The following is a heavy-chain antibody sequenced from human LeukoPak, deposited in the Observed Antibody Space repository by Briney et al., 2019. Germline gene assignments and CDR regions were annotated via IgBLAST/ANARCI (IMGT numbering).Heavy chain of an antibody. V-gene: IGHV3-23*01. J-gene: IGHJ3*02. CDR3: AKDLAYCGGDCYSEAFDI. CDR2: ISGSGGST. D-gene: IGHD2-21*02. CDR1: GFTFSSYA. Sequence: PGGSLRLSCAASGFTFSSYAMSWVRQAPGKGLEWVSAISGSGGSTYYADSVKGRFTISRDNSKTTLYLQMNSLRAEDTAVYYCAKDLAYCGGDCYSEAFDIWGQGTMVTVSS.